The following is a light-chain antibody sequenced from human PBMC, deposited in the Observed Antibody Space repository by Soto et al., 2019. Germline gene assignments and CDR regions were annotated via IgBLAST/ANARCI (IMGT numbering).Light chain of an antibody. J-gene: IGLJ1*01. CDR3: KSYAGSNTYV. CDR1: SSNIGGSD. Sequence: QSVLTQPPSASGTPGQRVTISCSGSSSNIGGSDVYWYQQLPGTAPKLLIYRNNQRPSGVPDRFSGSKSGTSASLAISGLQAADEADYFCKSYAGSNTYVFGSGTKVTVL. V-gene: IGLV1-47*01. CDR2: RNN.